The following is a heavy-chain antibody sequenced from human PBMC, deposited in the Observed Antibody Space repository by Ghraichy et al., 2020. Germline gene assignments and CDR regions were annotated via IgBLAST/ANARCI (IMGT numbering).Heavy chain of an antibody. Sequence: GGSLRLSCAASGFTFSSYAMSWVRQAPGKGLEWVSAISGSGGSTYYADSVKGRFTISRDNSKNTLYLQMNSLRAEDTAVYYCAKTPSTYYDSYDAFDIWGQGTMVTVSS. J-gene: IGHJ3*02. CDR1: GFTFSSYA. CDR3: AKTPSTYYDSYDAFDI. V-gene: IGHV3-23*01. CDR2: ISGSGGST. D-gene: IGHD3-3*01.